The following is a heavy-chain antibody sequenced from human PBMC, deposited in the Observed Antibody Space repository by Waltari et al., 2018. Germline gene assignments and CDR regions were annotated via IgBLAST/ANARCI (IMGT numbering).Heavy chain of an antibody. Sequence: QVQLVQSGAEVKKPGSSVKVSCKASGGTFSSYAISWVRQAPGQGLEWMGGIIPIFGTANYDKKVQGRVTITADESTSTACMELSSLRSEDTAVYYCARDHEGGYSGYDSVHGMDVWGQGTTVTVSS. J-gene: IGHJ6*02. CDR3: ARDHEGGYSGYDSVHGMDV. D-gene: IGHD5-12*01. V-gene: IGHV1-69*13. CDR2: IIPIFGTA. CDR1: GGTFSSYA.